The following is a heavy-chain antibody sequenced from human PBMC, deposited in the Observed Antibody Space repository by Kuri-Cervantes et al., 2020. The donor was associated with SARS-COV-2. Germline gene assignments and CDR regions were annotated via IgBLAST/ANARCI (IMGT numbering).Heavy chain of an antibody. D-gene: IGHD2-21*02. Sequence: ASVKVSCKASGYTFTNHAIHWVRQAPGQRLEWLGWINIGNDYTKYSQKFQGRVTITRDTFASTAYMELSSLRSEDTAVYFCAREEFCGGDCLSLDSWGQGTLVTVSS. CDR2: INIGNDYT. J-gene: IGHJ4*02. CDR1: GYTFTNHA. CDR3: AREEFCGGDCLSLDS. V-gene: IGHV1-3*04.